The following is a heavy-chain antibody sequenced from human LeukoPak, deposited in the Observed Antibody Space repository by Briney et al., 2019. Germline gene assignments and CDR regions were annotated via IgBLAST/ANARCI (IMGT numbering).Heavy chain of an antibody. CDR3: ARRTDDYNYLDY. D-gene: IGHD5-24*01. CDR2: IYHSGST. V-gene: IGHV4-30-2*01. J-gene: IGHJ4*02. Sequence: PSETLSLTCAVSGGSISSGGYSWSWIRQPPGKGLEWIGYIYHSGSTYYNPSLKSRVTISVDRSKNQFSLKLSSVTAADTAVYYCARRTDDYNYLDYWGQGTLVTVSS. CDR1: GGSISSGGYS.